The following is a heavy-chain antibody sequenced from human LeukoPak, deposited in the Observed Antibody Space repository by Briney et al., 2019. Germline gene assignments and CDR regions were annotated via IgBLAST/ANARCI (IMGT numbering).Heavy chain of an antibody. Sequence: SQTLSLTCTVSGGSISSGGYYWSWIRQPPGKGLEWIGYIYHSGSTYYNPSLKSRVTISVDRSKNQFSLKLSSVTAADTAVYYCARYRSSRIIPDYWGQGTLVTVSS. CDR2: IYHSGST. J-gene: IGHJ4*02. CDR1: GGSISSGGYY. D-gene: IGHD6-13*01. CDR3: ARYRSSRIIPDY. V-gene: IGHV4-30-2*01.